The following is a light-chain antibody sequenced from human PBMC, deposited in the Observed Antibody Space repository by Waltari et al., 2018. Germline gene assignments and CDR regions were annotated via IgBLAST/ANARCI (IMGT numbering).Light chain of an antibody. Sequence: EIVLTQSPGTLSLSPGEGATLSCRTSQTIRTTYLAWYHQKPGQAPTLLIYGAFTRATGSPDRFTGSGSGTDFSLTISSLEPEDFATYYCQQYDVSPLTFGGGTKVEIK. V-gene: IGKV3-20*01. CDR2: GAF. CDR1: QTIRTTY. CDR3: QQYDVSPLT. J-gene: IGKJ4*01.